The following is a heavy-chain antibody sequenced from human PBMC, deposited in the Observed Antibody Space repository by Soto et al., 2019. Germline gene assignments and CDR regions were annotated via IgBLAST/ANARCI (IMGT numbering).Heavy chain of an antibody. CDR1: GFTCKGSA. V-gene: IGHV3-23*01. CDR2: ISGNGVIT. J-gene: IGHJ4*02. D-gene: IGHD6-19*01. Sequence: PGGSLRLSCAASGFTCKGSARNWFRQAPGKGLEWVAAISGNGVITCYADSVKGPFNTSRDKSRNPMYLQMNRLCAADTAVYYCASKLRGGGYFYFDYWGQGTMVTVSS. CDR3: ASKLRGGGYFYFDY.